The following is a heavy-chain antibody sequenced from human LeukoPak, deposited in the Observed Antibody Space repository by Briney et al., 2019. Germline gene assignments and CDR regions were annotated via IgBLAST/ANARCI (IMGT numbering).Heavy chain of an antibody. CDR2: IIPIFGTA. J-gene: IGHJ4*02. CDR3: ARGPFTMARGVITPYYFDY. V-gene: IGHV1-69*01. CDR1: GGTFSSYA. Sequence: SVKVSCKASGGTFSSYAISWVRQAPGQGLEWMGGIIPIFGTANYAQKFQGRVTITADESTSTAYMELSSLRSEDTAVYYCARGPFTMARGVITPYYFDYWGQGTLVTVSS. D-gene: IGHD3-10*01.